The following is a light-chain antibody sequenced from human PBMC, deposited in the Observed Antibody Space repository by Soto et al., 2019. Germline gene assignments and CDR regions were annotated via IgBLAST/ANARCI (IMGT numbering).Light chain of an antibody. CDR2: EGS. CDR3: CSYAGSSTFGVV. Sequence: QSVLTQPASVSGSPGQLITISCTGTSSDVGSYNLVSWYQQHPGKAPKLMIYEGSKRPSGVSNRFSGSKSGNTASLTISGLQAEDEADYYCCSYAGSSTFGVVFGGGTKLTVL. J-gene: IGLJ2*01. CDR1: SSDVGSYNL. V-gene: IGLV2-23*03.